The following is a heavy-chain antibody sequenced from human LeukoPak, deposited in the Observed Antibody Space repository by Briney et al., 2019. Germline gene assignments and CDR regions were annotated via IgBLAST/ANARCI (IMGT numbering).Heavy chain of an antibody. Sequence: AAVKVSCKASGYTFTNYYIHWVRQGPGQGLEWLGIINPRGASTFYAQKLQGRVTMTRDTSTSTVYMELSSLRSEDTAVYYCARDCYDSSGYYWLDYYDYMDVWGKGTTVT. CDR3: ARDCYDSSGYYWLDYYDYMDV. V-gene: IGHV1-46*01. CDR2: INPRGAST. D-gene: IGHD3-22*01. J-gene: IGHJ6*03. CDR1: GYTFTNYY.